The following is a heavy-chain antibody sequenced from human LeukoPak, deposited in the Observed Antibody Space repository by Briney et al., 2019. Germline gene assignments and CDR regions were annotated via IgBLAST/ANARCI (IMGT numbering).Heavy chain of an antibody. CDR1: GFTFDDYA. CDR2: ISWNSGSI. D-gene: IGHD3-22*01. CDR3: AKAEGSGYYFFDY. V-gene: IGHV3-9*01. J-gene: IGHJ4*02. Sequence: TGGSLRLSCAASGFTFDDYAMHWVRHAPGKGLEWVSGISWNSGSIGYADSVKGRFTISRDNAKNSLYLQMNSLRAEDTALYYCAKAEGSGYYFFDYWGQGTLVTVSS.